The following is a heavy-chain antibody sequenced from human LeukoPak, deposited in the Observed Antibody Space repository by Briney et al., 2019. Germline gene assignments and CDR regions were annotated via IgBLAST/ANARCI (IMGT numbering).Heavy chain of an antibody. V-gene: IGHV4-34*01. J-gene: IGHJ3*02. CDR3: ARALWLAAFDI. CDR2: INHSGST. Sequence: TSETLSLTCAVYGGSFSGYYWSWIRQPPGKGLEWIGEINHSGSTNYNPSLKSRVTISVDTSKNQSSLKLSSVTAADTAVYYCARALWLAAFDIWGQGTMVTVSS. CDR1: GGSFSGYY. D-gene: IGHD5-12*01.